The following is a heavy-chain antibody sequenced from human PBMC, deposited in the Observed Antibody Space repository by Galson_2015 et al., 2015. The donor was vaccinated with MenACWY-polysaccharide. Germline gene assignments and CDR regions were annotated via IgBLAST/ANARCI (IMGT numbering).Heavy chain of an antibody. J-gene: IGHJ4*02. V-gene: IGHV3-23*05. CDR3: AKCPSDTRSWYGAKSDY. D-gene: IGHD6-13*01. Sequence: SLRIGCAASGFTFSSFVMSWVRQAPGKGLERVSAITSTAGSTYYVDSVKGRFTVYRDHSKNTLDLEMNTLRVEDTAVYYCAKCPSDTRSWYGAKSDYWGRGTLVTVSS. CDR2: ITSTAGST. CDR1: GFTFSSFV.